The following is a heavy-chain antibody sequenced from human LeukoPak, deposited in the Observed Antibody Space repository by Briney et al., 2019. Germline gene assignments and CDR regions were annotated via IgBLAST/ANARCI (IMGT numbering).Heavy chain of an antibody. Sequence: SETLSLTCAVYGGSFSGYYWSWIRQPPGKGLEWIGSIYYSGSTNYNPSLKSRVTISVDTSKNQFSLKLSSVTAADTAVYYCARGGDILTGRWFDPWGQGTLVTVSS. CDR2: IYYSGST. J-gene: IGHJ5*02. D-gene: IGHD3-9*01. CDR1: GGSFSGYY. CDR3: ARGGDILTGRWFDP. V-gene: IGHV4-59*01.